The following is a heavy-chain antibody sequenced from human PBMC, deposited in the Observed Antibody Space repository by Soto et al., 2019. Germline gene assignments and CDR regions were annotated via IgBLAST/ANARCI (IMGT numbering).Heavy chain of an antibody. Sequence: SETLSLTCSVSGGTISGYYWTWIRQPAGKGLEWIGRIYSSGNTKYNPSLQSRVTMSLDTSNNQFSLRLTSVTAADTAVYYCARGQRFSDWFNPWGQGTLVTVSS. D-gene: IGHD3-3*01. CDR1: GGTISGYY. CDR2: IYSSGNT. V-gene: IGHV4-4*07. J-gene: IGHJ5*02. CDR3: ARGQRFSDWFNP.